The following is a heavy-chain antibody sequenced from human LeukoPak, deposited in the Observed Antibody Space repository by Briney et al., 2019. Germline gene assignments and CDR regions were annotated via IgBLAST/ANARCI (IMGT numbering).Heavy chain of an antibody. CDR3: ARERNYYDSSGYESY. J-gene: IGHJ4*02. V-gene: IGHV3-48*03. CDR1: GFTFSSYE. CDR2: ISSSGSTI. Sequence: GGSLRLSCAASGFTFSSYEMNWVRQAPGKGLEWVSYISSSGSTIYYADSVKGRFTISRDNAKNSLYLQMYSLRAEDTAVYYCARERNYYDSSGYESYWGQGTLVTVSS. D-gene: IGHD3-22*01.